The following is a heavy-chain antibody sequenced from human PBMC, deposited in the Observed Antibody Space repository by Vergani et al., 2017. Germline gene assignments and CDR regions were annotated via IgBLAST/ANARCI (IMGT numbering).Heavy chain of an antibody. J-gene: IGHJ3*02. V-gene: IGHV4-39*01. Sequence: QLQLQESGPRLVKPSETLSLTCSLSGMSISNNNYYWGWIRQPPGKGLEWIGSIYDSRNNNYSPSLKSRVSISVDTSKNQFSLNLTSVTSADTAVYYCARHLRQLARNDVFDIWGHGTLVTVSS. CDR1: GMSISNNNYY. CDR2: IYDSRNN. CDR3: ARHLRQLARNDVFDI. D-gene: IGHD6-6*01.